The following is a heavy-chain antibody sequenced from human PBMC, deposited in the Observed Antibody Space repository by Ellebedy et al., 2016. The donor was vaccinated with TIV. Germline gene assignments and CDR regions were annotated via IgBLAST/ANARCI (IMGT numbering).Heavy chain of an antibody. J-gene: IGHJ3*02. V-gene: IGHV3-48*04. Sequence: GESLKISCAASGFTFTPYAMNWVRQAPGKGLEWISYISGSSLTIYYADSVKGRFTISRDNTKNSLYLQMSSLKAEDTAVYYCARDMAWGNERVNDALDIWGQGTMVTVSA. CDR1: GFTFTPYA. CDR2: ISGSSLTI. D-gene: IGHD7-27*01. CDR3: ARDMAWGNERVNDALDI.